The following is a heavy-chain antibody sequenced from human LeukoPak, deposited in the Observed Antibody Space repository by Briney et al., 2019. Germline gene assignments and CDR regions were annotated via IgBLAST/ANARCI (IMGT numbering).Heavy chain of an antibody. Sequence: GASVKVSCKASGYTFTGYYMHWVRQAPGQGLEWMGWINPNSGGTNYAQKFQGRVTMTRDTSISTAYMELSRLRSDDTAVYYCARDFGTGWSDYYDSSGYSMVDYWGQGTLVTVSS. CDR2: INPNSGGT. D-gene: IGHD3-22*01. V-gene: IGHV1-2*02. CDR3: ARDFGTGWSDYYDSSGYSMVDY. J-gene: IGHJ4*02. CDR1: GYTFTGYY.